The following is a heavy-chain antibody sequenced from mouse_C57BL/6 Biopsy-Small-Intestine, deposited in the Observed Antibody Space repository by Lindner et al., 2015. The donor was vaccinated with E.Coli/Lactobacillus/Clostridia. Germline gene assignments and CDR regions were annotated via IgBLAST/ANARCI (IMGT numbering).Heavy chain of an antibody. CDR1: GYTSTSYW. Sequence: VQLQESGAELAKPGASVKLSCKASGYTSTSYWMHWVKQRPGQGLEWIGYINPSSGYTKYNQKFKDKATLTADKSSSTAYMQLSSLTYEDSAVYYCAIIYYGNGYYAMDYWGQGTSVTVSS. CDR3: AIIYYGNGYYAMDY. D-gene: IGHD2-1*01. J-gene: IGHJ4*01. V-gene: IGHV1-7*01. CDR2: INPSSGYT.